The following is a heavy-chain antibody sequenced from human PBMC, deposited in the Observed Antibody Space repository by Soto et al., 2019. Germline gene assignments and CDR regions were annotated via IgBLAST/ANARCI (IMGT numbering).Heavy chain of an antibody. J-gene: IGHJ3*02. Sequence: XSVKVSCHASGDTFTYYYINWVRQAPGQGLECMAWINGNSGATGYSQKFQGRVTLTRDTSTNTAYMELTRLTSDDTAVYYCARHPVGDMSSFEIWGQGTMVTVSS. D-gene: IGHD3-16*01. CDR3: ARHPVGDMSSFEI. CDR2: INGNSGAT. V-gene: IGHV1-2*02. CDR1: GDTFTYYY.